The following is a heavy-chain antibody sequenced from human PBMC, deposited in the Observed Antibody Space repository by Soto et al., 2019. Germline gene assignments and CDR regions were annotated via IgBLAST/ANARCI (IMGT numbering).Heavy chain of an antibody. CDR3: ARIYASGVVPAYYYYYGMDV. V-gene: IGHV4-31*03. J-gene: IGHJ6*02. D-gene: IGHD2-2*01. CDR1: GGSISSGGYY. Sequence: SETLSLTCTVSGGSISSGGYYWSWIRQHPGKGLEWIGYIYYSGSTYYNPSLKSRVTISVDTSKNQFSLKLSSVTAADTAVYYCARIYASGVVPAYYYYYGMDVWGQGTTVTVSS. CDR2: IYYSGST.